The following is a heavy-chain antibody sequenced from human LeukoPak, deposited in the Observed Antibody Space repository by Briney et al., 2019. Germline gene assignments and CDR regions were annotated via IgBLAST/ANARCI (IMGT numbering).Heavy chain of an antibody. CDR1: GYIFRHYY. V-gene: IGHV1-2*06. D-gene: IGHD2-2*02. Sequence: GASVKVSCKASGYIFRHYYMHWVRQAPGRGLEWMGRINPDSGGTSYAQKFQGRVSMTRDTSNRTVYMDLSMLTFEDTAIYYCARVSRALYDVIAYWGQGTLLSVSS. J-gene: IGHJ4*02. CDR2: INPDSGGT. CDR3: ARVSRALYDVIAY.